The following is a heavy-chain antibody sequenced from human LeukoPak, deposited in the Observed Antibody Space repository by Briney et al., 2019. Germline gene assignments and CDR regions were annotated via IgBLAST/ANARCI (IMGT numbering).Heavy chain of an antibody. V-gene: IGHV1-46*01. CDR1: GYSFTSHY. J-gene: IGHJ4*02. D-gene: IGHD6-19*01. CDR3: ARDLAVAGLGY. CDR2: INPRGTST. Sequence: ASVKVSCKASGYSFTSHYMHWVRQAPGQGLEWMGLINPRGTSTIYAEKFQGRIIMTTDTSTSTAYMELSRLRSDDTAVYYCARDLAVAGLGYWGQGTLVTVSS.